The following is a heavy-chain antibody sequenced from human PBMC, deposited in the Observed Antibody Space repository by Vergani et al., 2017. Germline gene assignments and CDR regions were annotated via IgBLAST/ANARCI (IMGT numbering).Heavy chain of an antibody. CDR2: IRYDGSNK. CDR1: GFTFSSYG. J-gene: IGHJ4*02. CDR3: AKDPLVFDSPETPESYFDY. Sequence: VQLVESGGGVVQPGGSLRLSCAASGFTFSSYGMHWVRQAPGKGLEWVAFIRYDGSNKYYADSVKGRFTISRDNSKNTLYLQMNSLRAEDTAVYYCAKDPLVFDSPETPESYFDYWGQGTLVTVSS. D-gene: IGHD3-22*01. V-gene: IGHV3-30*02.